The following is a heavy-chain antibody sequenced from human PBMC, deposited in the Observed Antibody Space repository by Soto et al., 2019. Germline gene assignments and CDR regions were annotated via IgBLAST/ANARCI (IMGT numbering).Heavy chain of an antibody. J-gene: IGHJ5*01. CDR2: INAANGDT. Sequence: ASVKVSCKASGYTFTSYGIHWVRQAPGQRLEWMGWINAANGDTKYSPKFQGRVTITRDTSASTAYMELSSLRSEDTAVYYCVRRNVSATGIDLFDSWAQGTMVPVSS. D-gene: IGHD6-13*01. CDR1: GYTFTSYG. V-gene: IGHV1-3*01. CDR3: VRRNVSATGIDLFDS.